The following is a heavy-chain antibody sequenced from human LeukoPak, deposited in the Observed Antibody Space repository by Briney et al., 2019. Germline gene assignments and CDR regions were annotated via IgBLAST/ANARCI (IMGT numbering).Heavy chain of an antibody. CDR2: ISAYNGNT. J-gene: IGHJ4*02. CDR3: ARAQSGSYHGGFDY. CDR1: GYTFTSYG. V-gene: IGHV1-18*01. D-gene: IGHD1-26*01. Sequence: GASVKVSCKASGYTFTSYGISWVRQAPGQGLEGMGWISAYNGNTNYAQKLQGRVTMTTDTSTSTAYMELRSLRSDDTAGYYCARAQSGSYHGGFDYWGQGTLVTVSS.